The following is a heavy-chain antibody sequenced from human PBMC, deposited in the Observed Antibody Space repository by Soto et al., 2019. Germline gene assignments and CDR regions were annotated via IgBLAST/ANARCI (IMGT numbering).Heavy chain of an antibody. V-gene: IGHV1-46*01. Sequence: ASVKVSCKASGYTFTSYYMHWVRQAPGQGLEWMGIINPSGGSTSYAQKFQGRVTMTRDTSTSTVYMELSSLRSEDTAVYYCARDTLRFLEWLLPERYYYYGMDVWGQGTTVTVSS. CDR2: INPSGGST. CDR3: ARDTLRFLEWLLPERYYYYGMDV. CDR1: GYTFTSYY. D-gene: IGHD3-3*01. J-gene: IGHJ6*02.